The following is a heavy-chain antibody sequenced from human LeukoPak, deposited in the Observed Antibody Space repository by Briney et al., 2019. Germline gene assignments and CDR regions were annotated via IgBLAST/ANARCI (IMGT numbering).Heavy chain of an antibody. CDR3: ARLAAEYYYYMDV. CDR2: IYTSGST. D-gene: IGHD6-13*01. J-gene: IGHJ6*03. V-gene: IGHV4-61*02. Sequence: SETLSLTCTVSGGSISSGSYYWSWIRQPAGKGLEWIGRIYTSGSTNYNPSLKSRVTISVDTSKNQFSLKLSSVTAADTSVYYCARLAAEYYYYMDVWGTGTAVTISS. CDR1: GGSISSGSYY.